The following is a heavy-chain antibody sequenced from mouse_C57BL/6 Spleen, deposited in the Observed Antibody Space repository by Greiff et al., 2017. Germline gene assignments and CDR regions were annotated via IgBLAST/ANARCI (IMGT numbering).Heavy chain of an antibody. CDR1: GFSLTSYG. CDR2: IWSGGST. CDR3: ARNEDDGYFAY. V-gene: IGHV2-2*01. Sequence: VKLVESGPGLVQPSQSLSITCTVSGFSLTSYGVHWVRQSPGKGLEWLGVIWSGGSTDYNAAFISRLSISKDNSKSQVFFKMNSLQADDTAIYYCARNEDDGYFAYWGQGTLVTVSA. D-gene: IGHD2-3*01. J-gene: IGHJ3*01.